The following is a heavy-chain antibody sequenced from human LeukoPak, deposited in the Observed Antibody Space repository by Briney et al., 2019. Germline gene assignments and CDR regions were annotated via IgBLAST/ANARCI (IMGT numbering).Heavy chain of an antibody. Sequence: PGGSLSLSCAASGFTFSSYAMSWVRQAPGKGLEWVSAISGSGGSTYYADSVKGRFTISRDNSKNTLYLQMNSLRAEDTAVYFCASGGLNPYNRFDPWGQGTLVTVSS. V-gene: IGHV3-23*01. CDR1: GFTFSSYA. CDR3: ASGGLNPYNRFDP. J-gene: IGHJ5*02. D-gene: IGHD3-3*01. CDR2: ISGSGGST.